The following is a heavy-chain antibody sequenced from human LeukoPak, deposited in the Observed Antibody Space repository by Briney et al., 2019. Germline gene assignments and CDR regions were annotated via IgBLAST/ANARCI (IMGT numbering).Heavy chain of an antibody. Sequence: SETLSLTCTVSGGSISSGDYYWSWIRQPPGKGLEWIGYIYYGGSTYYNPSLKSRVTISVDTSKNQFSLKLSSVTAADTAVYYCARYKSFVLSSGTYYYYGMDVWGQGTTVTVSS. CDR1: GGSISSGDYY. CDR2: IYYGGST. D-gene: IGHD3-22*01. V-gene: IGHV4-30-4*02. J-gene: IGHJ6*02. CDR3: ARYKSFVLSSGTYYYYGMDV.